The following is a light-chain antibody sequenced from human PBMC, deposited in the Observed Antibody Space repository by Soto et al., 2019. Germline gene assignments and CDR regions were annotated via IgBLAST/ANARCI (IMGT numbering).Light chain of an antibody. CDR1: QSISSY. CDR3: QQRANWPLT. Sequence: EIVLTQSPATLSLSPGERATLSCRASQSISSYLIWYQQKPGQAPRLLIYDASSRATAIPARFSGSGSGTDFTLTISNLEPDDFAVYYCQQRANWPLTFGGGTNVEI. J-gene: IGKJ4*01. CDR2: DAS. V-gene: IGKV3-11*01.